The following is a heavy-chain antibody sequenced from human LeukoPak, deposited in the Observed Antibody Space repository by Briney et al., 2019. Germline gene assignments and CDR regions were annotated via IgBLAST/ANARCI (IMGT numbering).Heavy chain of an antibody. V-gene: IGHV3-48*03. Sequence: GGSLRLSCAASGFTLSSYEMNWVRQAPGKGLEWVSYISSSGSTIYYADSVKGRFTISRDNAKNSLYLQMNSLRAEDTAVYYCARAHSLTVTTGIYYYYGMGVWGQGTTVTVSS. CDR1: GFTLSSYE. CDR2: ISSSGSTI. D-gene: IGHD4-17*01. CDR3: ARAHSLTVTTGIYYYYGMGV. J-gene: IGHJ6*02.